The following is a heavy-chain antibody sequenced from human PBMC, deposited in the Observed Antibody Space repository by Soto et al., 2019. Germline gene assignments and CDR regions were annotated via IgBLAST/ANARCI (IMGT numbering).Heavy chain of an antibody. CDR1: GFTFSSYG. D-gene: IGHD2-15*01. Sequence: QVQLVESGGGVVQPGRSLRLSCAASGFTFSSYGMHWVRQAPGKGLEWVAVIWYDGSNKYYADSVKGRFTISRDNSKNTXXLXMXXLRAEDTAVYYCARAGYCSGGSCYRVYYYYYGMDVWGQGTTVTVSS. CDR3: ARAGYCSGGSCYRVYYYYYGMDV. V-gene: IGHV3-33*01. CDR2: IWYDGSNK. J-gene: IGHJ6*02.